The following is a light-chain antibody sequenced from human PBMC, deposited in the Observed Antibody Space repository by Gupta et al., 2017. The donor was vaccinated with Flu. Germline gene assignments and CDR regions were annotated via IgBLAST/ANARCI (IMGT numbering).Light chain of an antibody. CDR3: YSYVRNSIVT. Sequence: HSALTQPPSVSASPGQSITISCTGTSSDVGGYSLVSWYQQHPGKAPKLMIYEVTKRPSGVSNRFSGSKSGNTASLTISGLQNEDEADYYCYSYVRNSIVTFGTGTKVTVL. J-gene: IGLJ1*01. CDR1: SSDVGGYSL. V-gene: IGLV2-23*02. CDR2: EVT.